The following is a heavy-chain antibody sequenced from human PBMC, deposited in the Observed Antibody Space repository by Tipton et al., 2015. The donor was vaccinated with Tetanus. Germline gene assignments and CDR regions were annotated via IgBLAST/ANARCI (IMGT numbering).Heavy chain of an antibody. CDR3: ARTRSALDHCDP. CDR2: ISGSGGST. Sequence: SGAEVKKPGASVKVSCKASGYTFSSYAMSWVRQAPGKGLEWVSAISGSGGSTYYADSVKGRFTISRDNSKNTLYLQMNSLRAEDTAVYYCARTRSALDHCDPWGQGTLVTVSS. D-gene: IGHD1/OR15-1a*01. V-gene: IGHV3-23*01. CDR1: GYTFSSYA. J-gene: IGHJ5*02.